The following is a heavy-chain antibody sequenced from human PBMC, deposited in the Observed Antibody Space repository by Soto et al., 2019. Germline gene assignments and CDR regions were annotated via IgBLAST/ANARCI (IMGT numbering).Heavy chain of an antibody. CDR2: MNPNSGNT. V-gene: IGHV1-8*01. CDR1: GYTFTSYD. J-gene: IGHJ3*02. Sequence: VASVKVSCKASGYTFTSYDINWVRQAAVQGLEWMGWMNPNSGNTGYAQKFQGRVTMTRNTSISTAYMELSSLRSEDTAVYYCARHDSSSDAFDIWGQGTMVTVSS. D-gene: IGHD6-13*01. CDR3: ARHDSSSDAFDI.